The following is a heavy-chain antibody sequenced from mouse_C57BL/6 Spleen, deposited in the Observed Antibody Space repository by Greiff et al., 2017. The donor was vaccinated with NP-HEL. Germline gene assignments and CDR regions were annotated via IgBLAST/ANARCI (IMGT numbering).Heavy chain of an antibody. V-gene: IGHV3-6*01. J-gene: IGHJ3*01. Sequence: VQLKESGPGLVKPSPSLSLPCSVTGYSITSGYYWNWIRQFPGNKLEWMGYISYDGSNNYNPSLKNRISITRDTSKNQFFLKLNSVTTEDTATYYCARDDYDYDWFAYWGQGTLVTVSA. CDR2: ISYDGSN. D-gene: IGHD2-4*01. CDR3: ARDDYDYDWFAY. CDR1: GYSITSGYY.